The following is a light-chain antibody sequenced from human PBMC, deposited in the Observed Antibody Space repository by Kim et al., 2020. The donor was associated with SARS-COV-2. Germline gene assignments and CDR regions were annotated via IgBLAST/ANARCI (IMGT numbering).Light chain of an antibody. Sequence: SPGERATLSCRARQSVISDYLAWYQQKPGQAPRLLIYGASTRATGIPDRFSGSGSGTDFTLIISRLEPEDFALYYCHQYGSSPRTFGQGTKVDIK. CDR3: HQYGSSPRT. J-gene: IGKJ1*01. V-gene: IGKV3-20*01. CDR1: QSVISDY. CDR2: GAS.